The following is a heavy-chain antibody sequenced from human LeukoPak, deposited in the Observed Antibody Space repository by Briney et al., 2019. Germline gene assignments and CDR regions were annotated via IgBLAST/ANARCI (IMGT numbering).Heavy chain of an antibody. V-gene: IGHV4-34*01. CDR1: GGSFSGYY. CDR2: INHSGST. J-gene: IGHJ4*02. D-gene: IGHD4-17*01. CDR3: ARETEYGDYGD. Sequence: PSETLSLTCVVYGGSFSGYYWSWIRQPPGKGLEWIGEINHSGSTNYNPSLKSRVTISVDTSKNQFSLKLSSVTAADTAVYFCARETEYGDYGDWGQGTLVTVSS.